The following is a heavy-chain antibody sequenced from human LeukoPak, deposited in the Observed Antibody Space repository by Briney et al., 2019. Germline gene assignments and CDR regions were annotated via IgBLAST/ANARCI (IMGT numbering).Heavy chain of an antibody. CDR2: AYYSGHT. D-gene: IGHD2-2*01. CDR3: AREVRGYCSSTSCYRGAFDI. CDR1: GGSISDNY. V-gene: IGHV4-59*12. Sequence: ASETLSLTCTVSGGSISDNYWSWIRQPPGKGLEWIGYAYYSGHTNYNSSLKSRVTMSLDTSKSQFSLRLSSVTAADTAVYFCAREVRGYCSSTSCYRGAFDIWGQGTMVTVSS. J-gene: IGHJ3*02.